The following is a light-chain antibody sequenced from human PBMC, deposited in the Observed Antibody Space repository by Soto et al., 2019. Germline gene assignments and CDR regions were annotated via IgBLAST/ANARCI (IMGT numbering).Light chain of an antibody. CDR1: QSVSSSY. CDR3: QQFGRSSWT. V-gene: IGKV3-20*01. CDR2: GAS. Sequence: ESVLTQSPGTLSLSPGEKATLSCRASQSVSSSYLAWYQQKPGQAPRLLIYGASSRATGIPDRFSGSGSGTDFPRTVSRLEPEDGAVYYCQQFGRSSWTFGQGTKVEIK. J-gene: IGKJ1*01.